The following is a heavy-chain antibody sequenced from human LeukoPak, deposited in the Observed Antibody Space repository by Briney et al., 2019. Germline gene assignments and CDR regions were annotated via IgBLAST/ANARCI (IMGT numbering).Heavy chain of an antibody. Sequence: PGGSLRLSRTVSGFTFSNYWMRWVRQAPGKGLEWVASIDKNGREKRYVDSVEGRFTISRDNAKNSVYLQMTSLGAEDTAVYYCATYTQNFGAPGTDYWGQGSLVTVSS. CDR2: IDKNGREK. CDR1: GFTFSNYW. J-gene: IGHJ4*02. V-gene: IGHV3-7*01. D-gene: IGHD3-10*01. CDR3: ATYTQNFGAPGTDY.